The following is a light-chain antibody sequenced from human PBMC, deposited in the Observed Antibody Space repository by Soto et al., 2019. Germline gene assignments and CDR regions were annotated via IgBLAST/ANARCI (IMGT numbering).Light chain of an antibody. J-gene: IGKJ5*01. CDR2: GAS. CDR1: QSVSSN. Sequence: EIVLKQSPATLSVSPGERATLSCRVSQSVSSNLAWYQQTPGQAPRLLMFGASTRAAGFPDRFSGSGSGTDFTLTISRLEPEDFAVYYCQQYNNWPPITFGQGTRLEI. CDR3: QQYNNWPPIT. V-gene: IGKV3D-15*01.